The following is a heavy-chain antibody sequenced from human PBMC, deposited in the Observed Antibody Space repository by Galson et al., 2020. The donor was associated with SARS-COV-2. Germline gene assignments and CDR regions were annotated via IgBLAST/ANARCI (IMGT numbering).Heavy chain of an antibody. CDR3: ARSRITFFGVVYYMDV. J-gene: IGHJ6*03. Sequence: SETLSLTCTVSGGSISSSSYYWGWIRQPPGKGLEWIGSIYFSGSTYYNPSLKSRVTISVDTSKNQFSLKLSSVTAADTAVYYCARSRITFFGVVYYMDVWGKGTTVTVSS. CDR2: IYFSGST. D-gene: IGHD3-3*01. V-gene: IGHV4-39*01. CDR1: GGSISSSSYY.